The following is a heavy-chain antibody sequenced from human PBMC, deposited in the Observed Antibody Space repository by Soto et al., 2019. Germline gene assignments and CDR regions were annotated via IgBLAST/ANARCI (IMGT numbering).Heavy chain of an antibody. V-gene: IGHV3-23*01. CDR1: GFTFSSYA. J-gene: IGHJ4*02. CDR3: ARRGSGSYYDY. D-gene: IGHD1-26*01. CDR2: ISGSGGST. Sequence: EVQVLESGGGLVQPGGSLRLSCAASGFTFSSYAMRWVRQAPGKGLEWVSAISGSGGSTYYADSVKGRFTISRDNSKNTMYLQMNGLGAADTAVYYCARRGSGSYYDYWGQGTLVTVSS.